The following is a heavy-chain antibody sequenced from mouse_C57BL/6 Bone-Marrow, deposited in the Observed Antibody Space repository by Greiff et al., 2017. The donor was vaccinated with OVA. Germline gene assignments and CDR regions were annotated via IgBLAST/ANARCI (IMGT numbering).Heavy chain of an antibody. D-gene: IGHD1-1*01. Sequence: VQLKQSGPELVKPGDSVKISCKASGYSFTGYFMNWVMQSHGKSLEWIGRINPYNGDTFYNQKFKGKATLTVDKSSSTAHMELRSLTSEDSAVYYCARDSYYYGSDYWGQGTTLTVSS. CDR3: ARDSYYYGSDY. CDR1: GYSFTGYF. J-gene: IGHJ2*01. V-gene: IGHV1-20*01. CDR2: INPYNGDT.